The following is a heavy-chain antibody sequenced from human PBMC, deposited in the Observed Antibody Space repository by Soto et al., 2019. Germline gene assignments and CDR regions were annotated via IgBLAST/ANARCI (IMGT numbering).Heavy chain of an antibody. D-gene: IGHD6-19*01. Sequence: QVQLQESGPGLVKPSGTLSLTCAVSGDSVSSPYYWCWVRQPPGKGLEGIGEVFHTGTTSYHPSLRSRVTISMAKSNNQFSLDLSSVTAADTAVYYCARSAGWYAVHSWGPGTLVIVSS. CDR1: GDSVSSPYY. J-gene: IGHJ4*02. CDR2: VFHTGTT. V-gene: IGHV4-4*02. CDR3: ARSAGWYAVHS.